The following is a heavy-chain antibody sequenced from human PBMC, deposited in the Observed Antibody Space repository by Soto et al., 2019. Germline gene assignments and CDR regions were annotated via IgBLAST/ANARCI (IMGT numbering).Heavy chain of an antibody. D-gene: IGHD3-16*02. CDR3: ARTNRGQGFDF. Sequence: ETLSLTCTVSGGSISSYFWSWIRQPPGKGLEWIGYIYDSESASYNPSLKSRVTMSLDTSNNQFSLKLTSVTAADTAVYYCARTNRGQGFDFWGQGTLVTVS. CDR2: IYDSESA. J-gene: IGHJ4*02. CDR1: GGSISSYF. V-gene: IGHV4-59*08.